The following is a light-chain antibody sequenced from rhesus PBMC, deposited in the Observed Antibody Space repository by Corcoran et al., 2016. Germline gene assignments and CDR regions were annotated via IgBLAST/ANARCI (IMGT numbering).Light chain of an antibody. V-gene: IGKV1-22*01. J-gene: IGKJ4*01. Sequence: DIQMTQSPSSLSASVGDTVTITCRASQDISSWLAWSQQKPGKVPKLLIYSASYLQSGVPTRLSGSGSGTDFTLTISSLQSEDFAAYYCQQYINKPPTVGGWTKVQIK. CDR3: QQYINKPPT. CDR2: SAS. CDR1: QDISSW.